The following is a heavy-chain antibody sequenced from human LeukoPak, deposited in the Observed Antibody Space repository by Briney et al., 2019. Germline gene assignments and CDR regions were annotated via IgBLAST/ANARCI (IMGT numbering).Heavy chain of an antibody. CDR1: GFTFSDHA. Sequence: GGSLRLSCAASGFTFSDHAMTWVRQAPGTGLEWVSAISGSGSTYYADSVKGRFTISRDITKNTLYLQMNSLRAEDTAVYYCARDAYRDRYFDYWGQGTLVTVSS. CDR3: ARDAYRDRYFDY. J-gene: IGHJ4*02. CDR2: ISGSGST. V-gene: IGHV3-23*01. D-gene: IGHD4-11*01.